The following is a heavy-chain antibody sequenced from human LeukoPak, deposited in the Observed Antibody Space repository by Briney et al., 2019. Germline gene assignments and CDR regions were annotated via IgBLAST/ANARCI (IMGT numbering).Heavy chain of an antibody. CDR1: GGSISSYY. Sequence: SETLSLTCTVSGGSISSYYWSWIRQPPGKGLEWIGYIYYSGSTNYNPSLKSRVTISVDTSKNQFSLKLSSVTAADTAVYYCARDTIGYCSSTSCYLDAFDIWGQGTMVTVSS. CDR2: IYYSGST. D-gene: IGHD2-2*01. V-gene: IGHV4-59*01. CDR3: ARDTIGYCSSTSCYLDAFDI. J-gene: IGHJ3*02.